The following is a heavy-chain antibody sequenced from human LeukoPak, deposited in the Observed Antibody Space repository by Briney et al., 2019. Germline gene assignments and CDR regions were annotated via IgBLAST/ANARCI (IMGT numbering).Heavy chain of an antibody. CDR1: GVTFSSYA. J-gene: IGHJ4*02. CDR2: ISGSGGST. D-gene: IGHD2-15*01. V-gene: IGHV3-23*01. CDR3: AKDRVVVAATTPTYYFDY. Sequence: GGSLRLSCAASGVTFSSYAMSWVRQAPGKGLEWVSAISGSGGSTYYADSVKGRFTISRDNSKNTLYLQMNSLRAEDTAVYYCAKDRVVVAATTPTYYFDYWGQGTLVTVSS.